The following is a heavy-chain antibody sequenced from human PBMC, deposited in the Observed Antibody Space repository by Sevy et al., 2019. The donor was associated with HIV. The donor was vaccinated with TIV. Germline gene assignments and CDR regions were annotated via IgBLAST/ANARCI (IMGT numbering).Heavy chain of an antibody. CDR3: AREGCTKPHDY. J-gene: IGHJ4*02. D-gene: IGHD2-8*01. CDR1: GFTFSKYS. CDR2: LSFGCGEI. Sequence: GGSLRLSCAASGFTFSKYSMSWVRQPPGKGLEWVSTLSFGCGEINYADSVKGRFTISRDNSKSSVYLQMSNLRPEDKAVYYCAREGCTKPHDYWGQGTLVTVYS. V-gene: IGHV3-23*01.